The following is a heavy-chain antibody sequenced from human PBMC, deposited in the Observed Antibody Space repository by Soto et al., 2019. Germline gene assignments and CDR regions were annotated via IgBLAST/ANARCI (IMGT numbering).Heavy chain of an antibody. J-gene: IGHJ4*02. Sequence: QVHLEESGPGLVKPSQTLSLTCTVSGASISSGDYFWSWIRQSPGKGLGWIGYIYDSGSSYYTPSLKSRVTMSVDTSKNHFSLKLRSVTAADTAVYYCAREKGYISGPKNFDYWGQGTLVTVSS. V-gene: IGHV4-30-4*01. CDR3: AREKGYISGPKNFDY. CDR2: IYDSGSS. CDR1: GASISSGDYF. D-gene: IGHD5-12*01.